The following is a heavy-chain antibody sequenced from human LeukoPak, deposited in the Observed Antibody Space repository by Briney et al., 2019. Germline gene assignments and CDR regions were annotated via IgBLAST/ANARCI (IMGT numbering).Heavy chain of an antibody. CDR1: GGSISSYY. V-gene: IGHV4-59*12. J-gene: IGHJ4*02. Sequence: SETLSLTCTVSGGSISSYYWSWIRQPPGKGLEWIGFIYYSGSTNYSPSLKSRVTISVDTSKNQFSLKLSSVTAADTAVYYCARDSNSLDYWGQGTLVTVSS. D-gene: IGHD4-23*01. CDR3: ARDSNSLDY. CDR2: IYYSGST.